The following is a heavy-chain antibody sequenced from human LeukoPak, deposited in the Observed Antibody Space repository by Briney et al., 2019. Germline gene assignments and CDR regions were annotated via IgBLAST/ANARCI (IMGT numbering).Heavy chain of an antibody. Sequence: GGSLRLSCAASGFTFSSYGMHWVRQAPGKGLEWVAFIRYDGSNKYYADSVKGRFTISRDNSKNTLYLQMNSLRAEDTAVYYCAKDLRAVADKGLPGYRGQGSLVSVSS. D-gene: IGHD6-19*01. J-gene: IGHJ4*02. CDR2: IRYDGSNK. V-gene: IGHV3-30*02. CDR1: GFTFSSYG. CDR3: AKDLRAVADKGLPGY.